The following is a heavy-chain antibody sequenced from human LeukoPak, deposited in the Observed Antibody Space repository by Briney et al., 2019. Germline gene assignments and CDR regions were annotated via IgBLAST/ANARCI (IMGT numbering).Heavy chain of an antibody. CDR1: GYTFTGYY. D-gene: IGHD1-7*01. J-gene: IGHJ5*02. V-gene: IGHV1-2*02. Sequence: ASVKVSCKASGYTFTGYYMHWARQAPGQGLEWMGWINPNSGGTDYAQKFQGRVTMTRDTSISTAYMELSRLRSEDTAVYYCARGQDNWNYENWFDPWGQGTLVTVSS. CDR3: ARGQDNWNYENWFDP. CDR2: INPNSGGT.